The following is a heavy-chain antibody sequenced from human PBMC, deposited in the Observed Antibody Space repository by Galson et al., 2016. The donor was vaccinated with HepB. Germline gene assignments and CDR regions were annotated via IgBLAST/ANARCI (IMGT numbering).Heavy chain of an antibody. CDR2: IYPGDSDT. CDR3: ATSPNHYGDYMGWFDP. J-gene: IGHJ5*02. CDR1: GYTFTTYW. D-gene: IGHD4-17*01. Sequence: QSGAEVKKPGESLRISCEGSGYTFTTYWIGWVRQMPGRGLEWMGSIYPGDSDTRYSPSFQGLVTISADKSITTAYLQWRNLRASDTAIYYCATSPNHYGDYMGWFDPWGPGTRVIVSS. V-gene: IGHV5-51*01.